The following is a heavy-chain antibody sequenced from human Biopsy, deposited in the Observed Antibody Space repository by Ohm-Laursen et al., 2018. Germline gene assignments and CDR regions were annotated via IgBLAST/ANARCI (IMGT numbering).Heavy chain of an antibody. V-gene: IGHV4-34*01. CDR3: VRGVDYYDPYHYYALDV. Sequence: SETLSLTCAVYGESFNGYYWSWIRQTPGKGLEWIGEINHSGRTNYNPSLKSRVTIPVDTSKNQFSLKLRSVTAADPAVYYCVRGVDYYDPYHYYALDVWGQGTTVTVSS. D-gene: IGHD3-22*01. CDR2: INHSGRT. CDR1: GESFNGYY. J-gene: IGHJ6*02.